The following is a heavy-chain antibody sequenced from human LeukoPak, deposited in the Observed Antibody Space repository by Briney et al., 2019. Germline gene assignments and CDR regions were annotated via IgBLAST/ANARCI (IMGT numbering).Heavy chain of an antibody. Sequence: GASVKVSCKASVYTFTSYGISWVRQAPGQGLEWMGWISAYNGATNYAQKLQSRVTMTTDTCANTAYMGLRSLTSDDTAVYYCSRSPSSSGWYADYWGLGTLVTVSS. CDR2: ISAYNGAT. V-gene: IGHV1-18*01. J-gene: IGHJ4*02. CDR1: VYTFTSYG. CDR3: SRSPSSSGWYADY. D-gene: IGHD6-19*01.